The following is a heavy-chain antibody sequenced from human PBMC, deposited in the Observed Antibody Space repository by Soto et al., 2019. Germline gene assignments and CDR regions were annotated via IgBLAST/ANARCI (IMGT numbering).Heavy chain of an antibody. V-gene: IGHV4-4*02. CDR3: ARDLAVPELLLVPSGFDP. CDR2: IYHSGST. CDR1: GGSISSSNW. D-gene: IGHD2-21*01. J-gene: IGHJ5*02. Sequence: SETLSLTCAVSGGSISSSNWWSWVRQPPGKGLEWIGEIYHSGSTNYNPSLKSRVTISVDKSKNQFSLKLSSVTAADTAVYYCARDLAVPELLLVPSGFDPWGQGTLVTVSS.